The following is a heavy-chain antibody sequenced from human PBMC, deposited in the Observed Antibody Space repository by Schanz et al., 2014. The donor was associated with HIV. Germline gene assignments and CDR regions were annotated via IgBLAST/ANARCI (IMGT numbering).Heavy chain of an antibody. V-gene: IGHV3-48*04. Sequence: EVQLVESGGGLVQPGGSLRLSCAASGFTFRNFGMHWVRQVPGKGLEWVSYISSSSVRKNYADSVKGRFTISRDNANNFVYLEMNGLRVEDTALYYCAKGIMGATEYYYGMDVWGQGTMVTVSS. CDR1: GFTFRNFG. CDR2: ISSSSVRK. CDR3: AKGIMGATEYYYGMDV. J-gene: IGHJ6*02. D-gene: IGHD1-26*01.